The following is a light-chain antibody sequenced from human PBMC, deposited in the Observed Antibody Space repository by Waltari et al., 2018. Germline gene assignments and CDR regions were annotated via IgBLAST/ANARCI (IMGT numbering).Light chain of an antibody. V-gene: IGKV1-39*01. J-gene: IGKJ1*01. CDR2: AVS. Sequence: DIHMTQSPSSLSASVGDRVTITCRASDSITYVNWYQQKPGRAPRLLIYAVSNLQTGVPSRFSGIGSGTHFTLTISSLQPDDLATYFCQQSSSVPRTFGQGTKIEMK. CDR3: QQSSSVPRT. CDR1: DSITY.